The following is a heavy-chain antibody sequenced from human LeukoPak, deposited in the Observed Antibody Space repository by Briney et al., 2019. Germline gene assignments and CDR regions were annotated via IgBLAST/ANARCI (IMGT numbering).Heavy chain of an antibody. J-gene: IGHJ3*02. CDR3: ARGGGDDAFDI. CDR1: GFTFGNYA. V-gene: IGHV3-33*08. D-gene: IGHD3-10*01. CDR2: IWFDGSNK. Sequence: GGSLRLSCAASGFTFGNYAMHWVRQAPGKGLEWVAVIWFDGSNKYYADSVKGRFTISRDNSKSTLYLQLNSLRAEDTAVYYCARGGGDDAFDIWGQGTMVTVSS.